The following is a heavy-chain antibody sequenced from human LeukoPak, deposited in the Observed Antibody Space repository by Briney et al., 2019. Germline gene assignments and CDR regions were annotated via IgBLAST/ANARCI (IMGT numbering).Heavy chain of an antibody. D-gene: IGHD2-2*01. CDR3: AKGEIIVVVPAAIPVGV. CDR1: GFTFSSYA. J-gene: IGHJ6*02. V-gene: IGHV3-23*01. CDR2: ISGSGGST. Sequence: QSGGSLRLSCAASGFTFSSYAMSWVRQAPGKGLEWVSAISGSGGSTYYADSVKGRFTISRDNSKNTLYLQMNSLRAEDTAVYYCAKGEIIVVVPAAIPVGVWGQGTTVTVSS.